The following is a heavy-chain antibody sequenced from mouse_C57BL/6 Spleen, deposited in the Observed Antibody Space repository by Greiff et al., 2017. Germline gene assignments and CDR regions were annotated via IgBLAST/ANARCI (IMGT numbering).Heavy chain of an antibody. V-gene: IGHV1-69*01. Sequence: QVQLQQPGAELVMPGASVKLSCKASGYTFTSYWMHWVKQRPGQGLEWIGEIDPSDSYTNYNQKFKGKSTLTVDKSSSTAYMQLSSLTSEDSVVYYCALTTVVATPAPFDYWGQGTTLTVSS. CDR3: ALTTVVATPAPFDY. CDR1: GYTFTSYW. CDR2: IDPSDSYT. D-gene: IGHD1-1*01. J-gene: IGHJ2*01.